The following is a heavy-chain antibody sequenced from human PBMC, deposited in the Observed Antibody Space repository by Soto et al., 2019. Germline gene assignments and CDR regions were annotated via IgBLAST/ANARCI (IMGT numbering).Heavy chain of an antibody. J-gene: IGHJ4*02. CDR3: ARALDGSYDY. V-gene: IGHV3-72*01. CDR2: TRNKANSYIT. CDR1: GFTFSDHF. Sequence: EVQLVESGGGLVQPGGSLRLSCAASGFTFSDHFLDWVRQAPGKGLEWIGRTRNKANSYITDYAASVTGRFTVSRDDSKNLVYLHMNRLQTEDTAVYYCARALDGSYDYWGQGTMVTVSS. D-gene: IGHD1-26*01.